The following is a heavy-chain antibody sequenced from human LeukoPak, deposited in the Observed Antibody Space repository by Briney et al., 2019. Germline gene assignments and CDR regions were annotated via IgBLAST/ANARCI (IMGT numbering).Heavy chain of an antibody. CDR1: RFTVSSNY. J-gene: IGHJ1*01. CDR3: ARDGYYDTSGYFIKEYFHD. CDR2: LDSGGST. V-gene: IGHV3-53*01. Sequence: VGSLRLSSAVSRFTVSSNYITRVRQAAGQELNCISSLDSGGSTYDADSEKGRFSISRDDSRNTPYLQMNSLRAEDTAVYYCARDGYYDTSGYFIKEYFHDWGQGTLVTASS. D-gene: IGHD3-22*01.